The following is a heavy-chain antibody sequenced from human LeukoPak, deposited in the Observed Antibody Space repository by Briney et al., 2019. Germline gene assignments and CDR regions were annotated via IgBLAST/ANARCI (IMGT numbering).Heavy chain of an antibody. J-gene: IGHJ4*02. Sequence: ASVKVSCKASGGTFSSYAISWVRQAPGQGLEWMGWISAYNGNTNYAQKLQGRVTMTTDTSTSTAYMELRSLRSDDTAVYYCARDLGPYCGGDCCLSYWGQGTLVTVSS. CDR3: ARDLGPYCGGDCCLSY. CDR2: ISAYNGNT. CDR1: GGTFSSYA. V-gene: IGHV1-18*01. D-gene: IGHD2-21*02.